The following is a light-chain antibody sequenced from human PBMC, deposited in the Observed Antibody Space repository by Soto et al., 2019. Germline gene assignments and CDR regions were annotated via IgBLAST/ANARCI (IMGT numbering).Light chain of an antibody. CDR2: GAS. J-gene: IGKJ1*01. Sequence: IFMTHSPATLSVSPGERSTVSCRASQSVSSNLAWYQQKPGQAPRLLIYGASTRATGIPARFSGSGSGTELTTTISSMQSEDFEVYYCKQYHNWNQTFGQGTKVDIK. V-gene: IGKV3-15*01. CDR3: KQYHNWNQT. CDR1: QSVSSN.